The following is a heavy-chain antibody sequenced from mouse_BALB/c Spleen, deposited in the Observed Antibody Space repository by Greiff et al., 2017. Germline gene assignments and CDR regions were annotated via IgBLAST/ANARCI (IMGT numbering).Heavy chain of an antibody. CDR3: ARNYYGSSHFDY. D-gene: IGHD1-1*01. CDR1: GDSITSGY. V-gene: IGHV3-8*02. J-gene: IGHJ2*01. Sequence: EVHLVESGPSLVKPSQTLSLTCSVTGDSITSGYWNWIRKFPGNKLEYMGYISYSGSTYYNPSLKSRISITRDTSKNQYYLQLNSVTTEDTATYYCARNYYGSSHFDYWGQGTTLTVSS. CDR2: ISYSGST.